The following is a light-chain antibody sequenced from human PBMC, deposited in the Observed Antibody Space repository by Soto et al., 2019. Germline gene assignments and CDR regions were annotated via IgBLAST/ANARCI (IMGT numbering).Light chain of an antibody. CDR2: DVS. Sequence: QSALTQPRSVSGSPGQSVTISCTGTSSDVGGYNYVSWYQQHPGKAPKLMIYDVSKRPSGVPDRFSGSKSGNTASLTISGLQAEDEADYYCCSYAGSLCVFGTGTKLTVL. CDR3: CSYAGSLCV. J-gene: IGLJ1*01. V-gene: IGLV2-11*01. CDR1: SSDVGGYNY.